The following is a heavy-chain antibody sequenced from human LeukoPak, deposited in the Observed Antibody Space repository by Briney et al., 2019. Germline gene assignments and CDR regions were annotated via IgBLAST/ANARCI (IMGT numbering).Heavy chain of an antibody. CDR1: GYIFTSYE. J-gene: IGHJ6*02. V-gene: IGHV1-8*01. Sequence: ASVKASCKASGYIFTSYEINWVLQATRQLLERMGWMNPNSGNTGYAQKFQGRVTMTRNTSISTAYMELSSLRSEDTAVYYCASTTVTYYYYGMDVWGQGTTVTVSS. CDR3: ASTTVTYYYYGMDV. D-gene: IGHD4-11*01. CDR2: MNPNSGNT.